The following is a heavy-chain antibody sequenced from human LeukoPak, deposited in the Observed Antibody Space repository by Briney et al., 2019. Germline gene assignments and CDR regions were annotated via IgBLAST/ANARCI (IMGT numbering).Heavy chain of an antibody. V-gene: IGHV4-61*02. CDR1: GGSISSGSYY. D-gene: IGHD3-22*01. J-gene: IGHJ4*02. CDR2: IYTSGST. Sequence: SETLSLTCTVSGGSISSGSYYWSWIRQPAGKGLERIGRIYTSGSTNYNPSLKNRVTISVDTSKNQLSLKLSSVTAADTAVYYCARISAWLSKYIDYWGQGTLVTVSS. CDR3: ARISAWLSKYIDY.